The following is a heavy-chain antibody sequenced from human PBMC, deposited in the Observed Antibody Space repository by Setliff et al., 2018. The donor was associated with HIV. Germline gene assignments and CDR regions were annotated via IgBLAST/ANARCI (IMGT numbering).Heavy chain of an antibody. CDR2: VNHKGVA. V-gene: IGHV4-34*01. CDR3: TRAQIAAPRPFDY. D-gene: IGHD2-21*01. Sequence: TLSLTCAVYGGAFSGYYWTWIRQSPGRGLEWIGEVNHKGVANYSPSLMRRATISADTSKNQFSLRLSSVTAADTALYFCTRAQIAAPRPFDYWGQGTLVTAPQ. CDR1: GGAFSGYY. J-gene: IGHJ4*02.